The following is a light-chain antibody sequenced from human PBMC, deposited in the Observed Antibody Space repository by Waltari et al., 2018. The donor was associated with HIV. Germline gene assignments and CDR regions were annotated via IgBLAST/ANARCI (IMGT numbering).Light chain of an antibody. CDR1: HSTLGRNS. V-gene: IGLV1-47*01. J-gene: IGLJ3*02. CDR2: RNN. CDR3: ASWDDSLSAWL. Sequence: QTVLTQPPSASETPGRTITISSSGSHSTLGRNSVYWYVQPPHTAPKLLIYRNNQRPSGVPGRFSGSKSGTSASLAISDLQSDDDADYYCASWDDSLSAWLFGGGTKWTVL.